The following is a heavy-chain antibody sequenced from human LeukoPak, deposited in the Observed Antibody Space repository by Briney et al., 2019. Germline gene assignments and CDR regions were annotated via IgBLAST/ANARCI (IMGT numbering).Heavy chain of an antibody. D-gene: IGHD5/OR15-5a*01. V-gene: IGHV3-7*01. CDR3: ARAVYAYYYYYMDV. CDR1: GFTFRNRW. CDR2: TGQYGHDN. J-gene: IGHJ6*03. Sequence: GGSLRLSCAGSGFTFRNRWATWVRQAPGKGLEWVASTGQYGHDNDYVDSVRGRFTISRDNSKNTLYLQMNSLRAEDTAVYYCARAVYAYYYYYMDVWGKGTTVTVSS.